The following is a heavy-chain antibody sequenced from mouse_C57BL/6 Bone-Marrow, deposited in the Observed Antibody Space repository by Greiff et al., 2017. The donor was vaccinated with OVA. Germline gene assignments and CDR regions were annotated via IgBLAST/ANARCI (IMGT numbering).Heavy chain of an antibody. CDR2: IDPENGDT. J-gene: IGHJ4*01. D-gene: IGHD1-1*01. CDR1: GFNFKDDY. CDR3: TTGTVVGDYAMDY. V-gene: IGHV14-4*01. Sequence: VQLQQSGAELVRPGASVKLSCTASGFNFKDDYMPWVKQRPEQGLEWIGWIDPENGDTEYASKFQGKATLTADTSSNTAYLQLSSLTSEDTAVDYCTTGTVVGDYAMDYWGQGTSVTVSS.